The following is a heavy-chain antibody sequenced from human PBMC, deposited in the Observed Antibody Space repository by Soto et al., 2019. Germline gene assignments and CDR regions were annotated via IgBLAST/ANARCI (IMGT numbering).Heavy chain of an antibody. V-gene: IGHV4-59*01. CDR2: IYYSGST. Sequence: QVQLQESGPGLVKPSETLSLTCTVSGGSISSYYWSWIRQPPGKGLEWIGYIYYSGSTNYNPSLKSPVAISVGTSKHQFSLKPSSVTAADTAVYYCANGYSVGGMDVWGQGTTVTVSS. CDR1: GGSISSYY. D-gene: IGHD5-18*01. CDR3: ANGYSVGGMDV. J-gene: IGHJ6*02.